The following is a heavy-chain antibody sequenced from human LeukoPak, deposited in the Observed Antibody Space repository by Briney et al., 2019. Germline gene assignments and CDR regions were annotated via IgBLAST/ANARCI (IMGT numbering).Heavy chain of an antibody. D-gene: IGHD1-7*01. CDR2: IHHRGIT. V-gene: IGHV4-38-2*01. CDR1: GHSISSGFY. Sequence: PSETLSLTCAVSGHSISSGFYWGWIRQPPGKGLEWIGSIHHRGITFYNPSLKSRLTISVDTFNNVFSLKLSSVTAADTAVYYCVRGATEGSGTTAVDPWGQGTLVTVSS. CDR3: VRGATEGSGTTAVDP. J-gene: IGHJ5*02.